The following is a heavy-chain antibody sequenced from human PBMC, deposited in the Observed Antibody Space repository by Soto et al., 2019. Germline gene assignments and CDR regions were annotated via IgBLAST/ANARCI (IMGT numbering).Heavy chain of an antibody. CDR3: ARIRRRHCTNGVCFSYYYYYYMDV. CDR1: GYTFTSYA. D-gene: IGHD2-8*01. Sequence: ASVKVSCKASGYTFTSYAMHWVRQAPGQRLEWMGWINAGNGNTKYSQKYQGRDTITRDTSASTAYMELSILRSEDTAVYYCARIRRRHCTNGVCFSYYYYYYMDVWGKGTTVTVSS. J-gene: IGHJ6*03. CDR2: INAGNGNT. V-gene: IGHV1-3*01.